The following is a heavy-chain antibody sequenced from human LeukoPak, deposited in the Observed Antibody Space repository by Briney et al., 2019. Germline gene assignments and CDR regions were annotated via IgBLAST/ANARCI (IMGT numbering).Heavy chain of an antibody. CDR3: ARGYFPIVGVDY. Sequence: ASETLSLTCAVSGGSISSGGYSWSWIRQPPGKGLEWIGYIYHSGSTNYNPSLKSRVTISVDTSKNQFSLKLSSVTAADTAVYYCARGYFPIVGVDYWGQGTLVTVSS. J-gene: IGHJ4*02. CDR1: GGSISSGGYS. CDR2: IYHSGST. D-gene: IGHD1-26*01. V-gene: IGHV4-30-2*01.